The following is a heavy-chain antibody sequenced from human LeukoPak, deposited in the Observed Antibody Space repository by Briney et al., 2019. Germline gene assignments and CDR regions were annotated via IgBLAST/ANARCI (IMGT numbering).Heavy chain of an antibody. CDR2: VNLQGST. CDR3: AREGGPYRPLDY. CDR1: GSSITSTNY. J-gene: IGHJ4*02. Sequence: SETLSLTCGVSGSSITSTNYWTWVRQPPGKGLEWIGEVNLQGSTNYNPSLIGRVAISVDMSENHISLQLTSVTAADTAVYYCAREGGPYRPLDYSGQGTLVTVSS. V-gene: IGHV4-4*02.